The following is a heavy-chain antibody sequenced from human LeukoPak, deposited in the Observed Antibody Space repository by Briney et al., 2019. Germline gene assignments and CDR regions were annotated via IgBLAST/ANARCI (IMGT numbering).Heavy chain of an antibody. Sequence: PGGSLRLSCAASGFTFSSYAMSWVRQAPGKGLEWVSAISGSGGSTYYADSVKGRFTISRDNSKNTLYLQLNSLRAEDTAVYYCAKGIAARRYAFDIWGQGTMVTVSS. J-gene: IGHJ3*02. CDR3: AKGIAARRYAFDI. CDR2: ISGSGGST. D-gene: IGHD6-6*01. CDR1: GFTFSSYA. V-gene: IGHV3-23*01.